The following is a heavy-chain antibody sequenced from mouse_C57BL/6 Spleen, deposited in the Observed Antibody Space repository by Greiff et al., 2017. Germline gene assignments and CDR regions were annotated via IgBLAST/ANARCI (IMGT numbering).Heavy chain of an antibody. Sequence: QVQLKESGAELVRPGTSVKVSCKASGYAFTNYLIEWVKQRPGQGLEWIGVINPGSGGTNYNEKFKGKATLTADKSSSTAYMQLSSLTSEDSAVYFCARRSFYYGSRDFDYWGQGTTLTVSS. D-gene: IGHD1-1*01. J-gene: IGHJ2*01. CDR3: ARRSFYYGSRDFDY. CDR2: INPGSGGT. V-gene: IGHV1-54*01. CDR1: GYAFTNYL.